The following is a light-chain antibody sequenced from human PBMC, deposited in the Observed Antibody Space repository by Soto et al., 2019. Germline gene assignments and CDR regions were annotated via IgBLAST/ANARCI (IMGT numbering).Light chain of an antibody. V-gene: IGLV3-21*02. J-gene: IGLJ2*01. CDR3: QVWASTSDHVV. CDR1: NIGSKN. CDR2: DDR. Sequence: SYELTQPPSVSVAPGQTATITCEGNNIGSKNVHWYQQKPGQAPALVVYDDRGRPSGVPERLSGSNSGNTATLTISRVEAGDEADYYCQVWASTSDHVVFGGGTKLTVL.